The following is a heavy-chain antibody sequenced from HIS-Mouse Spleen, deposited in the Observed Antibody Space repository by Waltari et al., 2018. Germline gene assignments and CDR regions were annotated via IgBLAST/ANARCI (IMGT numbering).Heavy chain of an antibody. CDR2: IYYSGST. Sequence: QLQLPESGPGLVKPSETLSLTCTVSGGAITSSSYYCGGIRQPPGKGLEWIGSIYYSGSTYYNPSLKSRVTISVDTSKNQFSLKLSSVTAADTAVYYCARESPYSSSWYDWYFDLWGRGTRVTVSS. CDR3: ARESPYSSSWYDWYFDL. CDR1: GGAITSSSYY. D-gene: IGHD6-13*01. J-gene: IGHJ2*01. V-gene: IGHV4-39*07.